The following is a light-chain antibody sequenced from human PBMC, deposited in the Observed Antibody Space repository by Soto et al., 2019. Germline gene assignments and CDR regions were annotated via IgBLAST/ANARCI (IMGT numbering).Light chain of an antibody. CDR1: QIVNSDY. V-gene: IGKV3-20*01. CDR3: QQYVNSPGT. Sequence: EIVLTQSPGTLSLSPGERATLSCGASQIVNSDYFAWFQLKPGQAPRLLIYGASRRATGIPDRFSGSGSGTDFTLIINRLEPEDFAMYYCQQYVNSPGTFGQGSRIEIK. CDR2: GAS. J-gene: IGKJ1*01.